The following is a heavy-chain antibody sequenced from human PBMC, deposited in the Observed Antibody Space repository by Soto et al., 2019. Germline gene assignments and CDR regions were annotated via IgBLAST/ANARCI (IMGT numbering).Heavy chain of an antibody. CDR1: GLTFSGNG. Sequence: PVGSLRLSCVVSGLTFSGNGFHWVRQAPGKGLEWVAVIWYDGSKKYYVESVKGRFTISRDNSKNTLYLQMNSLRAEDTAVYYCARDLGTTNYYFDYWGQGTLVTVSS. D-gene: IGHD4-17*01. V-gene: IGHV3-33*01. CDR3: ARDLGTTNYYFDY. J-gene: IGHJ4*02. CDR2: IWYDGSKK.